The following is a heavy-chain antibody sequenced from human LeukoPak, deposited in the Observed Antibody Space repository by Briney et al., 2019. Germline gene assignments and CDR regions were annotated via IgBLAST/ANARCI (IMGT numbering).Heavy chain of an antibody. V-gene: IGHV1-69*13. CDR1: GGTFSSYA. CDR3: ATGEYCSSTSCYVRYYYYGMDV. CDR2: IIPIFGTA. J-gene: IGHJ6*02. D-gene: IGHD2-2*01. Sequence: GASVKVSCKASGGTFSSYAISWVRQAPGQGLEWMGGIIPIFGTANYAQKFQGRVTITADESTSTAYMELSSLRSEDTAVYYCATGEYCSSTSCYVRYYYYGMDVWGQGTTVTVSS.